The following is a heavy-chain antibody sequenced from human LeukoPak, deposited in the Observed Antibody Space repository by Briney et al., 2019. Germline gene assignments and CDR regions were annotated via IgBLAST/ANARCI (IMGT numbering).Heavy chain of an antibody. CDR3: ARESGTVFDY. V-gene: IGHV3-48*01. J-gene: IGHJ4*02. D-gene: IGHD3-3*01. CDR2: ISSSSITI. Sequence: GGSLRLSCAASGFTFSSYSMNWVRQAPGKGLEWVSYISSSSITIYYADSVKGRFTISRDNAKNSLYLQMNSLRAEDTAVYYCARESGTVFDYWGQGTLVTVSS. CDR1: GFTFSSYS.